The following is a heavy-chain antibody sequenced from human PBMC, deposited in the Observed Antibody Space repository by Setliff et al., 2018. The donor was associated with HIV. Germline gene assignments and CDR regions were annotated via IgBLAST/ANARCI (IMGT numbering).Heavy chain of an antibody. CDR3: VRDYVRPGTVGTTSPLDN. CDR2: LIENGVDK. CDR1: GFTFKIYA. Sequence: GGSLRLSCKASGFTFKIYAMSWVRQAPGKGLEWVSGLIENGVDKYYAGSVKGRFTISRDNSKNTLTMVMNSLRAEDTAMYYCVRDYVRPGTVGTTSPLDNWGQGTLVTVSS. V-gene: IGHV3-23*01. D-gene: IGHD1-26*01. J-gene: IGHJ1*01.